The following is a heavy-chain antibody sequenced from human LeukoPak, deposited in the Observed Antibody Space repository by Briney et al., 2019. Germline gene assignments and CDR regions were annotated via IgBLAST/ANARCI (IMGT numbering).Heavy chain of an antibody. CDR3: ARDALRWFGELYGYYYCMDV. CDR1: VGSLRGSISY. D-gene: IGHD3-10*01. CDR2: IYYSGST. V-gene: IGHV4-39*07. J-gene: IGHJ6*03. Sequence: SGTLSLTRAVSVGSLRGSISYWGWVRQPPGKGLEWVGRIYYSGSTFYSPSFKSRVTISVDTCTNQFSQNLSSVTVADTAVYYSARDALRWFGELYGYYYCMDVWGKGTTVTVSS.